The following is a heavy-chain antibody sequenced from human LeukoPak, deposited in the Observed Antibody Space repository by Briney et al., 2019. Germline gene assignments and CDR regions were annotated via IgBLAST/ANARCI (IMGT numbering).Heavy chain of an antibody. CDR1: GGSISSGDYY. V-gene: IGHV4-30-4*01. CDR3: ARVVFTMVRGIRDWFDP. Sequence: PSGTLSLTCTVSGGSISSGDYYWSWIRQPPGKGLEWIGYIYYSGSTYYNPSLKSRVTISVDTSKNQFSLKLSSVTAADTAVYYCARVVFTMVRGIRDWFDPWGQGTLVTVSS. J-gene: IGHJ5*02. CDR2: IYYSGST. D-gene: IGHD3-10*01.